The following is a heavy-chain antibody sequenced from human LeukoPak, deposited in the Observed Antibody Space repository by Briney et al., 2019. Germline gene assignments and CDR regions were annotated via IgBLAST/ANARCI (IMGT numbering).Heavy chain of an antibody. V-gene: IGHV1-69*13. Sequence: ASVKVSCKASGGTFSSYAISWVRQAPGQGLEWMGGIIPILGTANYAQKFQGRVTITADESTSTAYMELSSLRSEDTAVYYCARDTAVAGHDLGGMDVWGQGTTVTVSS. D-gene: IGHD6-19*01. CDR1: GGTFSSYA. CDR3: ARDTAVAGHDLGGMDV. CDR2: IIPILGTA. J-gene: IGHJ6*02.